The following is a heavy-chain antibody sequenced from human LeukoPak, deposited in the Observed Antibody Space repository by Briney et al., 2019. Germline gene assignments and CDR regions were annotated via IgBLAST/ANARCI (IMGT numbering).Heavy chain of an antibody. CDR2: ISNTGDTI. Sequence: PGGSLRPSCAAPGFIFSTYEMNWDRQAPGEGLKWVSSISNTGDTIYYADSVKGRFTISRDNAKNSLYLQMNSLRAEDTAVYYCAKVGLVWFGELLPFDYWGQGTLVTVSS. J-gene: IGHJ4*02. D-gene: IGHD3-10*01. V-gene: IGHV3-48*03. CDR1: GFIFSTYE. CDR3: AKVGLVWFGELLPFDY.